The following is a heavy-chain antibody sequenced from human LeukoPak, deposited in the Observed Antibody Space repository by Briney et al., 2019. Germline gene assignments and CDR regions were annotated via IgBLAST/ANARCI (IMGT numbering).Heavy chain of an antibody. CDR1: GFIFSNYG. J-gene: IGHJ4*02. D-gene: IGHD4-17*01. Sequence: PGGSLRLSCSASGFIFSNYGMYWVRQAPGKGLEFVSAISSDGDNTFYADSVKGRFTISRDNSKNTLYLQTSSLRGEDTAVYYCVRVYDYGDRNLYYFGYSGQGTLVTVSS. V-gene: IGHV3-64D*06. CDR2: ISSDGDNT. CDR3: VRVYDYGDRNLYYFGY.